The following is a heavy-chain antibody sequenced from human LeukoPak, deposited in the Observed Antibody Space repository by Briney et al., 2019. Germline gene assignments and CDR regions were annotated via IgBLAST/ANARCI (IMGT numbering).Heavy chain of an antibody. CDR1: GGTFSSYA. V-gene: IGHV1-69*13. CDR2: IIPIFGTA. CDR3: ARGEQLWPGSPFDY. D-gene: IGHD5-18*01. Sequence: SVKVSCTASGGTFSSYAISWVRQAPGQGLEWMGGIIPIFGTANYAQKFQGRVTITADESTSTAYMELSSLRSEDTAVYYCARGEQLWPGSPFDYWGQGTLVTVSS. J-gene: IGHJ4*02.